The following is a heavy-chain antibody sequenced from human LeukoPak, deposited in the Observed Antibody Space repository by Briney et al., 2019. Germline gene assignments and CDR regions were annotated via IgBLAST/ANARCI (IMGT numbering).Heavy chain of an antibody. CDR3: AKVGRGDGYNSDFDY. CDR2: ISGSGGST. V-gene: IGHV3-23*01. D-gene: IGHD5-24*01. Sequence: PGGSLRLSCAASGFTFSSYGMSWVRQAPGKGLEWVSAISGSGGSTYYADSVKGRFTISRDNSKNTLYLQMNSLRAEDTAVYYCAKVGRGDGYNSDFDYWGQGTLVTVSS. CDR1: GFTFSSYG. J-gene: IGHJ4*02.